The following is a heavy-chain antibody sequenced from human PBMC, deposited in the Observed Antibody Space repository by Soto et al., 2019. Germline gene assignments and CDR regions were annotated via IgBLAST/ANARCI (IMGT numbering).Heavy chain of an antibody. CDR1: GYTFTAYA. CDR3: TRSAISPYGGLIGPFDY. J-gene: IGHJ4*02. Sequence: QVQLAQSGAEERKPGASVKVSCEATGYTFTAYAMHWVRQAPGQRLEWMGWINPANGNTKYSQKFQGRITTTSDTSATTVYMELNSLPSEDTAMYYCTRSAISPYGGLIGPFDYWGQGNLVTVSS. D-gene: IGHD3-16*02. V-gene: IGHV1-3*05. CDR2: INPANGNT.